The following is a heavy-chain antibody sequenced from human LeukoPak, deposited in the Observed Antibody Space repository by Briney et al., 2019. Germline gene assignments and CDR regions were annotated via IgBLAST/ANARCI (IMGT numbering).Heavy chain of an antibody. Sequence: GGSLRLSCAASGFTFSSYSMNWVRQAPGKGLEWVSSISSSSSYIYYADSLKGRFTISRDNAKNSLYLQMNSLRAEDTAVYYCARGEYGSGSYHIDYWGQGTLVTVS. CDR3: ARGEYGSGSYHIDY. V-gene: IGHV3-21*01. CDR2: ISSSSSYI. CDR1: GFTFSSYS. D-gene: IGHD3-10*01. J-gene: IGHJ4*02.